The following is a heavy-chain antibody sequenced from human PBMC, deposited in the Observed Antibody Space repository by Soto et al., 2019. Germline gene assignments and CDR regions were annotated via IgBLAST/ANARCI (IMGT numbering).Heavy chain of an antibody. Sequence: QPGGSLRLSCAASGFTFNNYGMHWVRQAPGKGLEWVAVISYDGNKKYSADSVKGRFTISRDNSKNTLYLQMNSLRTEDTAVYYCAKALRGYDTKERPFDYYGLDIWGQGTTVTVSS. D-gene: IGHD5-12*01. CDR2: ISYDGNKK. V-gene: IGHV3-30*18. CDR1: GFTFNNYG. J-gene: IGHJ6*02. CDR3: AKALRGYDTKERPFDYYGLDI.